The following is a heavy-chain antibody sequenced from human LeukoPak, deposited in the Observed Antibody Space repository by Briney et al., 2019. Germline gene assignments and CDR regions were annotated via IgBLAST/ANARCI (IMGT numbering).Heavy chain of an antibody. J-gene: IGHJ4*02. CDR2: ILYSGTTT. V-gene: IGHV4-59*08. CDR3: ARRVSSGWYYFDY. CDR1: GGSISPYY. D-gene: IGHD6-19*01. Sequence: PSETLSLTCTVSGGSISPYYWSWIRQTPGKGLEWIGYILYSGTTTNYNPSLKSRVTISVDTSKNQFSLKLSSVTAADTAVYHCARRVSSGWYYFDYWGQGTLVTVSS.